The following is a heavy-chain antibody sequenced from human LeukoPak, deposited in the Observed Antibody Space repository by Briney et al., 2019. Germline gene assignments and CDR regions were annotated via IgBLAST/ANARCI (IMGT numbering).Heavy chain of an antibody. CDR1: GFTFSSYW. CDR2: IKQDGSEK. Sequence: HPGGSLRLSCAASGFTFSSYWMSWVRQAPGKGLEWVANIKQDGSEKYYVDSVKGRFTISRDNAKNSLFLQMNSLRAEDTAVYYCAREMGLVEMSTLIPGGAFDIWGQGTAATVSS. D-gene: IGHD5-24*01. V-gene: IGHV3-7*01. CDR3: AREMGLVEMSTLIPGGAFDI. J-gene: IGHJ3*02.